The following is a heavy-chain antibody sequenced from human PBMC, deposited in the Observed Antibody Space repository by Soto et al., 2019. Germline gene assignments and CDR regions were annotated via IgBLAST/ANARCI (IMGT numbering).Heavy chain of an antibody. CDR3: ATFVSSSRGGNWFDP. CDR2: MNPHSGDT. D-gene: IGHD6-6*01. V-gene: IGHV1-8*01. CDR1: GYSFTSLH. Sequence: ASVKVSCKASGYSFTSLHFNWVRQATGQGLEWIGWMNPHSGDTGFAQRFQGRVTMTRDTSISTAYMELSRLRSDDTAVYYCATFVSSSRGGNWFDPWGQGTLVTVSS. J-gene: IGHJ5*02.